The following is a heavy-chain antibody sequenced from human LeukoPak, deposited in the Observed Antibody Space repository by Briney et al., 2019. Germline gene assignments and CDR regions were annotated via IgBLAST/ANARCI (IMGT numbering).Heavy chain of an antibody. J-gene: IGHJ4*02. Sequence: TSETLSLTCTVSGGSISSYYWSWIRQPPGKGLEYIGYIYYSGSTNYNPSLKSRLTISVDTSKNQFSLRLTSVTAADTAVYYCARQTGSGLFILPGGQGTLVTVSS. CDR2: IYYSGST. V-gene: IGHV4-59*08. CDR3: ARQTGSGLFILP. D-gene: IGHD3/OR15-3a*01. CDR1: GGSISSYY.